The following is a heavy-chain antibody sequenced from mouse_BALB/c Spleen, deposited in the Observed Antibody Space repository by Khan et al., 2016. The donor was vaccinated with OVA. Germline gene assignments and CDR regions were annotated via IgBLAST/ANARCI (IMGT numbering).Heavy chain of an antibody. Sequence: DLVKPGASVKLSCKASGYTFTSYWINWIKQRPGQGLEWVGHIGPGRGTTYYYELFYGKAILTVDTTSRTAYIQLSSLSSDDSAVFFCARSNDDGSGLCGMNYWGQGTSVTVSS. CDR1: GYTFTSYW. J-gene: IGHJ4*01. V-gene: IGHV1S41*01. D-gene: IGHD1-1*01. CDR2: IGPGRGTT. CDR3: ARSNDDGSGLCGMNY.